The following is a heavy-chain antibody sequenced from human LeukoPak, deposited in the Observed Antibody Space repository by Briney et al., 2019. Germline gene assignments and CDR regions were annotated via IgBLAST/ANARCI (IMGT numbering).Heavy chain of an antibody. J-gene: IGHJ4*02. Sequence: GASVKVSCKASGYTFTGYYMRWVRQAPGQGLEWMGWINPNSGGTNYAQKFQGRVTMTRDTSISTAYMELSRLRSDDTAVYYCAITYYYDSSGYSLFDYWGQGTLVTVSS. D-gene: IGHD3-22*01. CDR1: GYTFTGYY. V-gene: IGHV1-2*02. CDR2: INPNSGGT. CDR3: AITYYYDSSGYSLFDY.